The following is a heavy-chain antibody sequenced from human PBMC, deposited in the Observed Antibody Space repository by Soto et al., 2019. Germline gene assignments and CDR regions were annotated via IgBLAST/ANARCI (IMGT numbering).Heavy chain of an antibody. V-gene: IGHV3-48*03. J-gene: IGHJ6*02. CDR1: GFTFSSYE. Sequence: GGSLRLSCAVSGFTFSSYEMNWVCQAPGKGLEWVSYIGTSGKTIYYADSVRGRFTIPRDNAKNSLYLQMNSLRAEDTAVYFCARDPAIYSGKFDYGLDVWGRGTTVTVSS. D-gene: IGHD4-4*01. CDR2: IGTSGKTI. CDR3: ARDPAIYSGKFDYGLDV.